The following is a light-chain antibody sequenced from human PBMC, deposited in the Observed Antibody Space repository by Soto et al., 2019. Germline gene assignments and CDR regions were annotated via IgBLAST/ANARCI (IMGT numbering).Light chain of an antibody. CDR3: QQADSFTT. CDR2: AAS. J-gene: IGKJ3*01. V-gene: IGKV1-12*01. Sequence: DIQMTQSPSSVSASVGDRVTITCRASQDISRWLAWYQQKPGKAPKLLIYAASSLQSGVPSRFSGSVSGADFTLTSSSLQPEDFATYYCQQADSFTTFGPGTTVDLK. CDR1: QDISRW.